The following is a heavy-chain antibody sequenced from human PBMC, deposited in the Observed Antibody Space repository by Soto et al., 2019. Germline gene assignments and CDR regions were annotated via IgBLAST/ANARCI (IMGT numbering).Heavy chain of an antibody. J-gene: IGHJ4*02. V-gene: IGHV3-23*01. CDR3: AKAGFSSGWSPSYFDY. CDR2: MSGTGGST. D-gene: IGHD6-19*01. Sequence: EVQLLESGGGLVQPGRSLRLSCAASGFTFSSYAMNWGRQAPGKGLEWVSAMSGTGGSTYYADSVKGRFTSSRDNSKNTLYLQMNSLRVEDTAVFYCAKAGFSSGWSPSYFDYWGQGTLVTVSS. CDR1: GFTFSSYA.